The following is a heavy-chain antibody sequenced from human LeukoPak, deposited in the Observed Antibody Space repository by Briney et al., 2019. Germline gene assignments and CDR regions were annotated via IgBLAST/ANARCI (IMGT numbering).Heavy chain of an antibody. V-gene: IGHV3-74*01. CDR2: INTDGTVT. J-gene: IGHJ4*02. CDR3: ATKQWLAPPPDS. Sequence: GGSLRLSCAASGFTFSKYWMLWVRQAPGKGVESVSRINTDGTVTTYADSVKGRFTVSRDNADNTMFLQMNSVRDEDTAVYYCATKQWLAPPPDSWGQGTPVTVSS. CDR1: GFTFSKYW. D-gene: IGHD6-19*01.